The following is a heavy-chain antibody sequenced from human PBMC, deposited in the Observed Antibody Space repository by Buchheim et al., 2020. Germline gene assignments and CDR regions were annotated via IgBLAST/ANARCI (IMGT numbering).Heavy chain of an antibody. D-gene: IGHD3-22*01. Sequence: EVQLLESGGGLVQPGGSLRLSCAASGLTFSSSAMNWVRQAPGKGLEWVSSISGGGDYTYYADSVMGRFTISRDNSESTLFLQMNSLRAEDTAVYYCTTKLLSGSYPFDNWGQGTL. J-gene: IGHJ4*02. V-gene: IGHV3-23*01. CDR1: GLTFSSSA. CDR2: ISGGGDYT. CDR3: TTKLLSGSYPFDN.